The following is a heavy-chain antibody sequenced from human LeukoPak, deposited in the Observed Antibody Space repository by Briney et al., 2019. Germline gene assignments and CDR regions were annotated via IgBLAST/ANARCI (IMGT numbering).Heavy chain of an antibody. V-gene: IGHV4-39*01. Sequence: SETLSLTCTVSGGSISSSSSYWGWIRQPPGKGLEWLGSMYYTGRTYYNPSLKSRVTISVDTSKNQFSLKLTSVTAADTAVYYCAGHGGVFCTSTSCYTFDYWGQGTLVTVSS. CDR2: MYYTGRT. CDR1: GGSISSSSSY. CDR3: AGHGGVFCTSTSCYTFDY. D-gene: IGHD2-2*02. J-gene: IGHJ4*02.